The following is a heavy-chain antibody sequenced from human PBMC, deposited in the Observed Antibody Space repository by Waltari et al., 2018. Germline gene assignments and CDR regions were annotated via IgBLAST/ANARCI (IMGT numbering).Heavy chain of an antibody. CDR1: GFSLNNHG. J-gene: IGHJ4*02. CDR3: AREARSSPAGYFDY. CDR2: IWSDVSQH. V-gene: IGHV3-33*01. Sequence: QVQLVESGGGVVQPGRSLRLSCAASGFSLNNHGMHWVRQAQGKGRGWWALIWSDVSQHKYGDSVKGRFTISSDTSKNTLYLQINSLRVEDTAVYYCAREARSSPAGYFDYWGQGTLVTVSS.